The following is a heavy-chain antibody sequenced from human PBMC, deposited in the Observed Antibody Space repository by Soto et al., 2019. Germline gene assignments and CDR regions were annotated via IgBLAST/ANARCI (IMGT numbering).Heavy chain of an antibody. J-gene: IGHJ4*02. CDR3: ARGKVTTSYGDYEGYFDY. CDR1: GFTFSSYG. Sequence: QVQLVESGGGVVQPGRSLRLSCAASGFTFSSYGMHWVRQAPGKGLEWVAVIWYDGSNKYYADSVQGRFTISRDNSKNTLYLQMNSLRAEDKAVYYCARGKVTTSYGDYEGYFDYWGQGTLVTVSS. V-gene: IGHV3-33*01. CDR2: IWYDGSNK. D-gene: IGHD4-17*01.